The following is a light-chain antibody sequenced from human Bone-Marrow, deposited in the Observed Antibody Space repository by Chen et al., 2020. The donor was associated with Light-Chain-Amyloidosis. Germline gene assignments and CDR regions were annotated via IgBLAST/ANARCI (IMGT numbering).Light chain of an antibody. V-gene: IGKV1-9*01. CDR2: AAS. J-gene: IGKJ3*01. CDR3: HQLNSYPRT. Sequence: DIQLTQSPSFVSASVGDRVTITCRASQGIGTYLAWYQQVPGKPPKLLIYAASTLQSGVPSRFSGSGSGTEFTLTISSLQPEDFATYYCHQLNSYPRTFGPGTKVDFK. CDR1: QGIGTY.